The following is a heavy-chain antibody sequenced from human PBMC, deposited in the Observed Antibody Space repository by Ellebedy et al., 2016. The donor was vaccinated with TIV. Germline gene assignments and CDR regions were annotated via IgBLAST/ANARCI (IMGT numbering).Heavy chain of an antibody. CDR3: ARAPDLDTPVVD. Sequence: PGGSLRLSCAASGFAVTSNYMNWVRQAPGKGLEWLPIVYAVGDTYYADPVKARFTSSRDTSKNMVYLQMTTLKAEDTAVYYCARAPDLDTPVVDWGQGTLVTVSS. D-gene: IGHD5-18*01. CDR1: GFAVTSNY. V-gene: IGHV3-66*01. J-gene: IGHJ4*02. CDR2: VYAVGDT.